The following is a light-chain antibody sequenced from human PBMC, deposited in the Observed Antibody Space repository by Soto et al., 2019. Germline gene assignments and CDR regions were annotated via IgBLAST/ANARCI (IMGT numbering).Light chain of an antibody. Sequence: EIVWTRCQGNLSLSPGERATSFCRASQSVSNYYLAWYQQQPGQAPRLLIYSASNRATGIPDRFSGSGSGTDFTLTISRLEPEDFAVYYCQQYGSSGTFGQGTKVDIK. V-gene: IGKV3-20*01. CDR1: QSVSNYY. CDR2: SAS. CDR3: QQYGSSGT. J-gene: IGKJ1*01.